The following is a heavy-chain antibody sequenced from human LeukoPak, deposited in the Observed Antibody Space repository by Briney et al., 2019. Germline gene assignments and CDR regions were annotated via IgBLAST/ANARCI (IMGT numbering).Heavy chain of an antibody. CDR1: GFTFSSYA. Sequence: GGSLRLSCAASGFTFSSYAMSWVPHAPGEGLEWVSAICGSGGSTYYADSVKGRFTISRDNSKNTLYLQMNNLRAEDTAVYYCARDPQLGWAFAAFDIWGQGTMVTVSS. CDR3: ARDPQLGWAFAAFDI. D-gene: IGHD6-6*01. J-gene: IGHJ3*02. V-gene: IGHV3-23*01. CDR2: ICGSGGST.